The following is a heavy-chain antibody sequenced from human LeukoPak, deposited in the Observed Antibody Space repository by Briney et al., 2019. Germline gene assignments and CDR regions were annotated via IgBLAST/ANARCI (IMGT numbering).Heavy chain of an antibody. Sequence: PGGSLRLSCAVSGFTYSSFEMMWVRQAPGKGLQWLAYTSSSGVTTNHADSLKGRFSVSRDNAKNSLYLQMNSLRAEDTAVYYCARDSFAGYDSSGYSSYDYWGQGTLVTVSS. J-gene: IGHJ4*02. CDR1: GFTYSSFE. CDR3: ARDSFAGYDSSGYSSYDY. CDR2: TSSSGVTT. D-gene: IGHD3-22*01. V-gene: IGHV3-48*03.